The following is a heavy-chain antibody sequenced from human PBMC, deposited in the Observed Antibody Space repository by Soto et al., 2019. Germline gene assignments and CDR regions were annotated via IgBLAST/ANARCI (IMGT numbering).Heavy chain of an antibody. V-gene: IGHV1-18*01. CDR2: VSAYNGET. D-gene: IGHD1-26*01. CDR3: ARASGTGVGTTSY. Sequence: QVQLVQSGPEVKKPGASAKVSCKASGYTFSNYGISWMRQVPGQGLEWMGWVSAYNGETKYAQKVQGRVSMTTDTSTNTAYMELGSLRSDDTAVYYGARASGTGVGTTSYWGQGTLVTVSS. CDR1: GYTFSNYG. J-gene: IGHJ4*02.